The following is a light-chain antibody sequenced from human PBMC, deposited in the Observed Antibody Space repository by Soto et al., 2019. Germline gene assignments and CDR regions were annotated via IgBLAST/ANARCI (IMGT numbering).Light chain of an antibody. J-gene: IGKJ5*01. Sequence: EIVMTQSPATLSVSPGERATLSCRASQSVSSSYLAWYQQKPGLAPRLLIYDASSRATGIPARFSGSGSGTEFTLTISSLQSEDFAVYYCQQYDTFGQGTRLEIK. CDR2: DAS. CDR1: QSVSSSY. CDR3: QQYDT. V-gene: IGKV3D-15*01.